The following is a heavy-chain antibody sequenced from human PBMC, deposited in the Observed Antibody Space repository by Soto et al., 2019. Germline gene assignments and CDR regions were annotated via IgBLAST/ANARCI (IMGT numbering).Heavy chain of an antibody. CDR1: GYTFTSYY. CDR2: INPSGGST. CDR3: ASRCGGDCYGLGY. V-gene: IGHV1-46*01. Sequence: QVQLVQSGAEVKKPGASVKVSCKASGYTFTSYYMHWVRQAPGRGLEWMGIINPSGGSTSYAQKFQGRVTMTRDTSTSTVYMELSSLRSEDTAVYYCASRCGGDCYGLGYWGQGTLVTVSS. D-gene: IGHD2-21*02. J-gene: IGHJ4*02.